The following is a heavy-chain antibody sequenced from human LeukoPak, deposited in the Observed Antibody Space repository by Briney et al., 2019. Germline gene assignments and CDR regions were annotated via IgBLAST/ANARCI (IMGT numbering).Heavy chain of an antibody. CDR3: ATNSGNYLDL. V-gene: IGHV4-59*01. Sequence: SETLSLTCTVSGGSISSYYWSWIRQPPGKGLEWIGYMYCSGTTNYNPSLESRVTISVDTSKNQFSLKLSSVTAADTAVYYCATNSGNYLDLWGRGTLVTVSS. D-gene: IGHD1-26*01. CDR2: MYCSGTT. J-gene: IGHJ2*01. CDR1: GGSISSYY.